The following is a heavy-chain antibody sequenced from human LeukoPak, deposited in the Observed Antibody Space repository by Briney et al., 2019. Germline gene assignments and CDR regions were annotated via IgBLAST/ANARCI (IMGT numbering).Heavy chain of an antibody. CDR2: ISCSGGST. Sequence: PGGSLTLSCAASGFTFSSYAMSWVRQAPGKGLEWVSAISCSGGSTYYADSVKGRFTISRDNSENTLYLQMNSLRAEHRAVYYCAKSMVCDSSGYYGLSAFDIWGQGTMVTVSS. D-gene: IGHD3-22*01. CDR3: AKSMVCDSSGYYGLSAFDI. V-gene: IGHV3-23*01. J-gene: IGHJ3*02. CDR1: GFTFSSYA.